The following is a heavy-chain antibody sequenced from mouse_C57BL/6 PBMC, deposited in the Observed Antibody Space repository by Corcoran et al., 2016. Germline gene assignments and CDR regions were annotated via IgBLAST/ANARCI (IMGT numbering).Heavy chain of an antibody. Sequence: QIQLVQSGPELKKPGETVKISCKASGYTFTTYGMSWVKQAPGKGLKWMGWINTYSGVPTYADDFKGRFAFSLETSASTAYLQINNLKNEDTATYFCASRRVPYAMDYWGQGTSVTVSS. J-gene: IGHJ4*01. V-gene: IGHV9-3*01. CDR2: INTYSGVP. CDR1: GYTFTTYG. CDR3: ASRRVPYAMDY.